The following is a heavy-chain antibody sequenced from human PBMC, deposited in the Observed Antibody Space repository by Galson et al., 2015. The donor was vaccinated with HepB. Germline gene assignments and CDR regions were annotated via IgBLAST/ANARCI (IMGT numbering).Heavy chain of an antibody. D-gene: IGHD6-19*01. CDR2: IDPSDSYT. CDR3: ARPDHVYTSGPPHH. V-gene: IGHV5-10-1*01. Sequence: QSGAEVKKPGESLRMSCQGSGYSFSNYWISWVRQMPGKGLEWMGTIDPSDSYTKYSPSFQGHVIISADKSISTAYLQWSSLKASDTAMYYCARPDHVYTSGPPHHWGQGTLVTVSS. CDR1: GYSFSNYW. J-gene: IGHJ1*01.